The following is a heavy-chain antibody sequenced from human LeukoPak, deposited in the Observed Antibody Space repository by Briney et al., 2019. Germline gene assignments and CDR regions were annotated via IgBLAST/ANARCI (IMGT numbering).Heavy chain of an antibody. CDR2: INHSGST. Sequence: PSETLSLTCAVYGGSFSGYYWSWIRQPPGKGLEWIGEINHSGSTNYNPSLKSRVTISVDTSKNQFSLKLSSVTAADTAVYYCAEDYGSNVMDVWGQGTTVTVSS. CDR3: AEDYGSNVMDV. D-gene: IGHD3-10*01. CDR1: GGSFSGYY. J-gene: IGHJ6*02. V-gene: IGHV4-34*01.